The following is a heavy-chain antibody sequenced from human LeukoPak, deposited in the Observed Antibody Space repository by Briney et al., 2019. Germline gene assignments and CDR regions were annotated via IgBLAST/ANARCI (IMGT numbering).Heavy chain of an antibody. V-gene: IGHV4-61*01. Sequence: SETLSLTCTVSGDSVNSATFYWAWVRQSPGKGLQLIGYAYNRGNTYYNPSLNSRVTISVDTSKNQFSLKLRSVTAADSAVYYCARDFWAATGAFEIWGQGASVTVSS. J-gene: IGHJ3*02. CDR3: ARDFWAATGAFEI. CDR2: AYNRGNT. CDR1: GDSVNSATFY. D-gene: IGHD3/OR15-3a*01.